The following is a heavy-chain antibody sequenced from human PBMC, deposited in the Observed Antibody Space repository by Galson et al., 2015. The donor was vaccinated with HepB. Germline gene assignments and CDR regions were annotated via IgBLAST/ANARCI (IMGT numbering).Heavy chain of an antibody. J-gene: IGHJ6*02. D-gene: IGHD1-26*01. V-gene: IGHV3-23*01. CDR1: GFTFSSYA. CDR2: ISGSVGTT. CDR3: AKDRPEGGYYNYYGMDV. Sequence: SLRLSCAASGFTFSSYAMSWVRQAPGRGPEWVSSISGSVGTTYYADSVKGRFTISRDNSKNTLYLQMNRLRAEDTAVYYCAKDRPEGGYYNYYGMDVWGQGTTVSVSS.